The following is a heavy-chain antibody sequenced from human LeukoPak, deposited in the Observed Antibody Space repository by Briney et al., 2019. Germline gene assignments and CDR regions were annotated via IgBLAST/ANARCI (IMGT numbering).Heavy chain of an antibody. CDR1: GFTFSSSA. V-gene: IGHV3-23*01. CDR3: AKQLGYCSDGSCYFPY. Sequence: GGSLRLSCAASGFTFSSSAMSCVRQSPGKGLEWFSAISNNGGYTYYADSVQGRFTISRDNSKSTLCLQMNSLRAEDTAVYYCAKQLGYCSDGSCYFPYWGQGTLVTVSS. D-gene: IGHD2-15*01. J-gene: IGHJ4*02. CDR2: ISNNGGYT.